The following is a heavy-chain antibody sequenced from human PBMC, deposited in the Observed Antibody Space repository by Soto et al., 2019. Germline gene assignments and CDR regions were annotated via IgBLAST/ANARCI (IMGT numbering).Heavy chain of an antibody. CDR2: INAGNGNT. D-gene: IGHD6-19*01. V-gene: IGHV1-3*01. J-gene: IGHJ5*02. CDR1: GYTFTSYA. CDR3: ARPAEARIEVAGEINWFDP. Sequence: ASVEVSCKASGYTFTSYAMHWVRQAPGQRLEWMGWINAGNGNTKYSQKFQGRVTITRDTSASTAYMELSSLRSEDTAVYYCARPAEARIEVAGEINWFDPWGQGTLVTVSS.